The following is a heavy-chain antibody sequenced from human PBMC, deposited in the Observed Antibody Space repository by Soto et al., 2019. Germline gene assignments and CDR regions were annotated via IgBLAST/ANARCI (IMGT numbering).Heavy chain of an antibody. V-gene: IGHV4-39*01. CDR3: ARIGPFESSDYYSGDHDAFDN. CDR2: IYQSGRA. CDR1: GGSISSSIYY. D-gene: IGHD3-22*01. Sequence: SETLSLTCTVSGGSISSSIYYWGWIRQPPGAGREGLGSIYQSGRAYYNPSLKSRLTLSVDTSRSQFSLQLSSVTAADTVMYYCARIGPFESSDYYSGDHDAFDNWGQGAMVT. J-gene: IGHJ3*02.